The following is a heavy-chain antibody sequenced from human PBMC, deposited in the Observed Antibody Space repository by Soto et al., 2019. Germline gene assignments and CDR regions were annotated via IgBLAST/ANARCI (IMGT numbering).Heavy chain of an antibody. D-gene: IGHD5-12*01. Sequence: GASVKVSCKASGNSFTTYYMHWVRQAPGQGLEWMGIINPSGGRTTYAQKFQGRVTMTRDTSTSTFHMELSSLTSEDTAVYYCARVGVRDGYNYPDYWGQGTLVTVSS. CDR3: ARVGVRDGYNYPDY. CDR1: GNSFTTYY. V-gene: IGHV1-46*01. J-gene: IGHJ4*02. CDR2: INPSGGRT.